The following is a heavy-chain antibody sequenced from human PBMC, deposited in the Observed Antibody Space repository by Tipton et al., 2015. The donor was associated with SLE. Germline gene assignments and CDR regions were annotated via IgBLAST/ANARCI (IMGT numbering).Heavy chain of an antibody. CDR1: GGSISSSSYY. CDR3: ARDAHGSGSYYYFDY. J-gene: IGHJ4*02. CDR2: IYYSGST. Sequence: GLVKPSETLSLTCTVSGGSISSSSYYWGWIRQPPGKGLEWIGSIYYSGSTYYNPSLKSRVTISVDTSKNQFSLKLSSVTAADTAVYYCARDAHGSGSYYYFDYWGQGTLVTVSS. V-gene: IGHV4-39*07. D-gene: IGHD1-26*01.